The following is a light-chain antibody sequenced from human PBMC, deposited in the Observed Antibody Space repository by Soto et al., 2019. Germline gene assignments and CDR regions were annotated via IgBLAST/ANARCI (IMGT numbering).Light chain of an antibody. Sequence: DIQMTQSPASVSASVGDRVTITFRASQDISSWLTWYQQKPGKAPKVLIYIASRLQSGVPSRFRGSRSCKYLILTSSILQPEDFATDYCQQSKSFQLTLGGGTEAHIK. CDR2: IAS. V-gene: IGKV1-12*01. CDR3: QQSKSFQLT. J-gene: IGKJ4*01. CDR1: QDISSW.